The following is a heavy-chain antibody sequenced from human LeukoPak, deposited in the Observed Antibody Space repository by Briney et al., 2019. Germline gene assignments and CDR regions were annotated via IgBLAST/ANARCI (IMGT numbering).Heavy chain of an antibody. V-gene: IGHV1-18*01. CDR2: ISAYNGNT. CDR3: ARDYCSSTSCYFDY. CDR1: GGTFSSYA. D-gene: IGHD2-2*01. Sequence: ASVKVSCKASGGTFSSYAISWVRQAPGQGLEWMGWISAYNGNTNYAQKLQGRVTMTTDTSTSTAYMELRSLRSDDTAVYYCARDYCSSTSCYFDYWGQRTLVTVSS. J-gene: IGHJ4*02.